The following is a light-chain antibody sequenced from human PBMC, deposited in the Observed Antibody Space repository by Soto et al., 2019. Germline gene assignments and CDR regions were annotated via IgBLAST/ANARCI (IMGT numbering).Light chain of an antibody. J-gene: IGKJ1*01. V-gene: IGKV3-15*01. CDR2: GAS. CDR3: HQYGNSPLT. CDR1: QSVSSN. Sequence: EIVMTHSPATLSVSPCERATLSFRASQSVSSNLAWYQQKPGQAPRLLIYGASTRATGIPARFSGSGSGTEFTLTISRLEPEDFAVYYCHQYGNSPLTFGHGTKVDIK.